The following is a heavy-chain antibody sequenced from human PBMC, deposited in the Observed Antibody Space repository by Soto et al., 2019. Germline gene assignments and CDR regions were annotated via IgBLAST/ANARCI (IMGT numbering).Heavy chain of an antibody. CDR1: GGTLSNNA. Sequence: QVQLVQSGTEVKKPGSSVKVSCKASGGTLSNNAISWVRQAPGHGLERMGGIIPLSATTNYAQKFQVRVRITADRSTSTAYVELTTLTSEDTAVYYCARGFDDRAIVLVPAATPWYYGMDVWGQGTAVTVSS. V-gene: IGHV1-69*06. D-gene: IGHD2-2*01. CDR2: IIPLSATT. J-gene: IGHJ6*02. CDR3: ARGFDDRAIVLVPAATPWYYGMDV.